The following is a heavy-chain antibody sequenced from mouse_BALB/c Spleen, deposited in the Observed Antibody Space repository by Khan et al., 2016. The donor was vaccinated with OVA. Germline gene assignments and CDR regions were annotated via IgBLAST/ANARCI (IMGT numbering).Heavy chain of an antibody. J-gene: IGHJ3*01. CDR1: GYTLTNYG. V-gene: IGHV9-3-1*01. D-gene: IGHD2-1*01. CDR2: INTYTGEP. CDR3: ARSNGNYGFAY. Sequence: QIQLVQSGPELKKPGETVKISCKASGYTLTNYGMNWVKQAPGKGLKWMGWINTYTGEPTYAEDFKGRIAFSLEPSASTAYLQLNNLKKEDTATYFCARSNGNYGFAYWGQGTLVTVSA.